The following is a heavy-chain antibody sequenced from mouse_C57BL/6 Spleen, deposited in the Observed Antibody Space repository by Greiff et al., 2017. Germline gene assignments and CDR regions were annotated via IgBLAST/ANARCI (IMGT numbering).Heavy chain of an antibody. J-gene: IGHJ2*01. Sequence: EVHLVESGGGLVKPGGSLKLSCAASGFTFSSYAMSWVRQTPEKRLEWVATISDGGSYTYYPDNVKGRFTISRDNAKNNLYLQMSHLKSEDTAMYYCARENGYYDYWGQGTTLTVSS. CDR2: ISDGGSYT. CDR3: ARENGYYDY. CDR1: GFTFSSYA. D-gene: IGHD2-3*01. V-gene: IGHV5-4*01.